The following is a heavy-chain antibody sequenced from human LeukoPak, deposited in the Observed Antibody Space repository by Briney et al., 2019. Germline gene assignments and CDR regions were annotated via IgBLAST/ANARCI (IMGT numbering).Heavy chain of an antibody. V-gene: IGHV3-30*18. D-gene: IGHD4-17*01. CDR1: GFTFSSYG. CDR3: AKGDYGDSFDY. CDR2: ISYDGSNK. J-gene: IGHJ4*02. Sequence: PGGSLRLSSAASGFTFSSYGMHWVRQAPGKGLEWVAVISYDGSNKYYADSVKGRFTISRDNSKNTLYLQMNSLRAEDTAVYYCAKGDYGDSFDYWGQGTLVTVSS.